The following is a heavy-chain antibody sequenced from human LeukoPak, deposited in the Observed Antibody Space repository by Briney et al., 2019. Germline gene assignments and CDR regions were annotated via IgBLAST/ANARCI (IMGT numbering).Heavy chain of an antibody. CDR2: ISGSDNSM. D-gene: IGHD2-21*01. V-gene: IGHV3-11*04. Sequence: GGSLRLSCAASGFTFSDYYMSWIRQAPGKGLEWLSYISGSDNSMYYVDSVGGRFTISRDNAKNSLYLQMNSLRADDTAVYYCARTLWPYDAFDIWGRGTMVTVS. CDR1: GFTFSDYY. J-gene: IGHJ3*02. CDR3: ARTLWPYDAFDI.